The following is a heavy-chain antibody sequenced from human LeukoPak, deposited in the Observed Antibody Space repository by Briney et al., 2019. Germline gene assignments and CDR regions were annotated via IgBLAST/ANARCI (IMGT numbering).Heavy chain of an antibody. Sequence: ASVKVSCKASGYTFIGYYMHWVRQAPGQGLEWMGWIDPYSGGTHFAQRFQGSVSMTLDTSISTAYMELTRLTSDDTAVYYCARVGVAGSSNAFDIWGQGTMVTVSA. CDR1: GYTFIGYY. J-gene: IGHJ3*02. CDR3: ARVGVAGSSNAFDI. V-gene: IGHV1-2*02. D-gene: IGHD6-19*01. CDR2: IDPYSGGT.